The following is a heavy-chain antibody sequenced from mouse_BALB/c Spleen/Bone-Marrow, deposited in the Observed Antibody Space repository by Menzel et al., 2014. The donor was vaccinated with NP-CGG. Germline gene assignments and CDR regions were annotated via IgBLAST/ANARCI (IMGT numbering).Heavy chain of an antibody. CDR1: GFTFSSYA. CDR3: ARAYRYDGGYYYAMDY. D-gene: IGHD2-14*01. CDR2: ISSGGSYT. J-gene: IGHJ4*01. Sequence: EVMLVESGGGSVKPGGSLKLSCAASGFTFSSYAMSWVRQPPEKRLEWVAEISSGGSYTYYPDTVTGRFTISRDNAKNTLYLEMSSLRSEDTAMYYCARAYRYDGGYYYAMDYWGQGTSVTVSS. V-gene: IGHV5-9-4*01.